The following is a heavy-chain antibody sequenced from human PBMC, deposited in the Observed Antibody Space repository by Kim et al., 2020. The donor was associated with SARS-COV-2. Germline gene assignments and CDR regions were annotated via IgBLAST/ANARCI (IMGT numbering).Heavy chain of an antibody. CDR3: ARDGGNYYDSSGYLYYFDY. J-gene: IGHJ4*02. D-gene: IGHD3-22*01. Sequence: SRVTISVDTSKNQFSLKLSSGTAADTAVYYCARDGGNYYDSSGYLYYFDYWGQGTLVTVSS. V-gene: IGHV4-31*02.